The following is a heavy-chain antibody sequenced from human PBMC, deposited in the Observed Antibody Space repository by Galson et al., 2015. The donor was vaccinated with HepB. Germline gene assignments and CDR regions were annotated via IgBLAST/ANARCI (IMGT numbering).Heavy chain of an antibody. CDR2: ISWDGGST. Sequence: SLRLSCAASGFTFDDYTMHWVRQAPGKGLEWVSLISWDGGSTYYADSVKGRFTISRDNSKNSLYPQMNSLRTEDTALYYCAKDIKGGATTYLGNTFDYWGQGTLVTVSS. J-gene: IGHJ4*02. V-gene: IGHV3-43*01. CDR3: AKDIKGGATTYLGNTFDY. CDR1: GFTFDDYT. D-gene: IGHD1-26*01.